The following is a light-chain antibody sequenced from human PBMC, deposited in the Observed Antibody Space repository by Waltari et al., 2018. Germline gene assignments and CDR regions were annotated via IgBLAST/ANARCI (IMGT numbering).Light chain of an antibody. CDR3: QQSYNTPT. Sequence: DIQMTQSPSSLSASVGDRVTITCRASQSISNYLNWYQQKPGKAPKLLIYAASTLQSGAPSRFSGSGSGTDFTLTISSLQPEDFATYCCQQSYNTPTLGPGTKVEI. CDR1: QSISNY. CDR2: AAS. J-gene: IGKJ3*01. V-gene: IGKV1-39*01.